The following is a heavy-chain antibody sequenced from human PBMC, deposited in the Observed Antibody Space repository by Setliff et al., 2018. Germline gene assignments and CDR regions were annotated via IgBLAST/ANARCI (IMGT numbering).Heavy chain of an antibody. CDR3: ARGIYYYSSGGFYYMDV. CDR1: GYIFTDYS. Sequence: ASVRVSCKTSGYIFTDYSIHWVRQAPGQGLEWMGWIKTDTGSPTYARGFTGRLVFSLDTSVGTTFLRISSLKAEDTAVYYCARGIYYYSSGGFYYMDVWGKGTTVTVSS. V-gene: IGHV7-4-1*02. J-gene: IGHJ6*03. D-gene: IGHD3-10*01. CDR2: IKTDTGSP.